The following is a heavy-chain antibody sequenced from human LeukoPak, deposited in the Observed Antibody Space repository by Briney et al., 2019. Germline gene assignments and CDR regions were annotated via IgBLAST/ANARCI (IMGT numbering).Heavy chain of an antibody. CDR3: ARDLYYDILTGYRLRDYYYGMDV. V-gene: IGHV4-59*02. J-gene: IGHJ6*02. D-gene: IGHD3-9*01. Sequence: SETLSLTCTVSGGSVSSYYWSWIRQPPGKGLEWIGYIYYSGSTNYNPSLKSRVTISVDTSKNQFSLKLSSVTAADTAVYYCARDLYYDILTGYRLRDYYYGMDVWGQGTTVTVSS. CDR2: IYYSGST. CDR1: GGSVSSYY.